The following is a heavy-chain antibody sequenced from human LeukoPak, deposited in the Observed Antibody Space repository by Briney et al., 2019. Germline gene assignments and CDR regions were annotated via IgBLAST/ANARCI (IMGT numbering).Heavy chain of an antibody. Sequence: PGGSLRLSCAASGFTFSSYSMNWVRQAPGKGLEWVANMNEDGSHVYYVGSVKGRFTISRDNAKRSLYLQMNSLRAEDTAIYYCATHSGFRHDFWGQGTLVTVSS. J-gene: IGHJ4*02. CDR3: ATHSGFRHDF. V-gene: IGHV3-7*01. CDR1: GFTFSSYS. D-gene: IGHD5-18*01. CDR2: MNEDGSHV.